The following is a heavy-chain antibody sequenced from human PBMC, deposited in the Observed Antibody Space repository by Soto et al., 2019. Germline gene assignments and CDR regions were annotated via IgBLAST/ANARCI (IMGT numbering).Heavy chain of an antibody. CDR3: ASKRLYFYGLDV. CDR2: IMQDGSDK. Sequence: SGFSLSTSWMTWVRQAPGKGLEWVANIMQDGSDKYYVDSVKGRFTISRDNAKNSLYLQMTSLRAEDTAVYYCASKRLYFYGLDVWGQGTTVTVS. J-gene: IGHJ6*02. CDR1: GFSLSTSW. V-gene: IGHV3-7*01.